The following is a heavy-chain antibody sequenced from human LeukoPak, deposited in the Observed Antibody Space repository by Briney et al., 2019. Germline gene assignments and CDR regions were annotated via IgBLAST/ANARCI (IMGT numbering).Heavy chain of an antibody. V-gene: IGHV4-59*08. CDR1: GGSISSYY. CDR3: ARLLWYGGSTRGYYMDV. Sequence: SETLSLTCTVSGGSISSYYWSWIRQPPGKGLEWIGYIYYSGSTNYNPSPKSRVTISVDTSKNQFSMKLSSVTAADTAVYYCARLLWYGGSTRGYYMDVWGKGTTVTVSS. CDR2: IYYSGST. D-gene: IGHD2-2*01. J-gene: IGHJ6*03.